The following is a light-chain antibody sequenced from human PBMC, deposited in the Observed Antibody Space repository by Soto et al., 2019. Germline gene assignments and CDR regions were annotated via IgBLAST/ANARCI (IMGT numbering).Light chain of an antibody. V-gene: IGLV1-44*01. CDR2: SSN. CDR3: AARDDTLNGAV. CDR1: SSNVGSNT. Sequence: QAVVTQPPSVSGTPGQRVTISCSGSSSNVGSNTVNWYQQIPGTAPKLLIYSSNQRPSGVPDRFSGSKSGTSASLAISGLQSEDEADYCCAARDDTLNGAVFGGGTKLTVL. J-gene: IGLJ3*02.